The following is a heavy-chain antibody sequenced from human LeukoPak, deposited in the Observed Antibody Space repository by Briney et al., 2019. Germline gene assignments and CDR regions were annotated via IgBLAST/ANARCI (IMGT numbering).Heavy chain of an antibody. CDR1: GFTFDDYG. D-gene: IGHD4-17*01. CDR2: INWNGGST. V-gene: IGHV3-20*04. Sequence: GGSLRLSCAASGFTFDDYGMSWVRQAPGKGLEWVSGINWNGGSTGYADSVKGRFTISRDNAKNSLYLQMNSLRAEDTASYYCARDYGNWYFDLWGRGTLVTVSS. J-gene: IGHJ2*01. CDR3: ARDYGNWYFDL.